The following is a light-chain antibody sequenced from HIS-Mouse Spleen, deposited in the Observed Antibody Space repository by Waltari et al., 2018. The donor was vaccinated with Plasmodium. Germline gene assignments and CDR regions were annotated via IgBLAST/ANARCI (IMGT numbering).Light chain of an antibody. CDR1: QSISSY. J-gene: IGKJ1*01. V-gene: IGKV1-39*01. CDR3: QQSYSTWT. CDR2: AAS. Sequence: DIQMTQSPSSLSAYAGDRVTITCRASQSISSYLNWYQQKPGKAPKLRIYAASSLQSGVPSRFSGSGSGTDFTLTISSLQPEDFATYYCQQSYSTWTFGQGTKVEIK.